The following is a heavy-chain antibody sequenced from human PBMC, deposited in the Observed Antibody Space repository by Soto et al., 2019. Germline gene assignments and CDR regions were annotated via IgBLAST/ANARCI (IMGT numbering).Heavy chain of an antibody. CDR1: SGSISSSNW. Sequence: QVQLQESGPGLVKPSGTLSLTCAVSSGSISSSNWWSWVRQPPGQGLEWIGEIYHSGSTNYNPSLKSRVHISVDKSTDQFSLKLSSVTAADTAVYYCARGVRFLEWFHAFDIWGQGTMVTVSS. CDR2: IYHSGST. V-gene: IGHV4-4*02. J-gene: IGHJ3*02. CDR3: ARGVRFLEWFHAFDI. D-gene: IGHD3-3*01.